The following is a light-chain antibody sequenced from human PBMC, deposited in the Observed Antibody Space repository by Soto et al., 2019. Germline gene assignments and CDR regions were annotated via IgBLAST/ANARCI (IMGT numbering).Light chain of an antibody. CDR1: SSVVDTYDY. CDR3: GSRISSGTYV. CDR2: DVI. Sequence: QSVLTQPASVSGSPGQSITISCSGTSSVVDTYDYVSWYQQHPGKAPKLMIYDVINRPSGVSDRFFGFKSDTTASLTISGLQAEDEADYYCGSRISSGTYVFGPGIKVTVL. V-gene: IGLV2-14*01. J-gene: IGLJ1*01.